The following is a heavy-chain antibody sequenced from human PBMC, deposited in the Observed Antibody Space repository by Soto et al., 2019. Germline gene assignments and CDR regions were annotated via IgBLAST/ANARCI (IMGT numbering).Heavy chain of an antibody. CDR1: GFTFSSYG. V-gene: IGHV3-30*03. J-gene: IGHJ4*02. CDR3: ARESEDLTSNYDY. Sequence: GSSLRLSCAASGFTFSSYGMHWVLQAPGKGLEWVAVISYDGSNKYYADSVKGRFTISRDNSKNTLYLQMNSLRAEDTAVYYRARESEDLTSNYDYWGQGTLVTVSS. CDR2: ISYDGSNK.